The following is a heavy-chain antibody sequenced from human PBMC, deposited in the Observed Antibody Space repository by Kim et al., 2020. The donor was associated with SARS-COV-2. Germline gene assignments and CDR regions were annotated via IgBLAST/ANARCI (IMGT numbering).Heavy chain of an antibody. D-gene: IGHD3-10*02. V-gene: IGHV3-30*07. Sequence: KGRFTISRDNSKNTLYLQMNSLRAEDTAVYYCARERQGDYDVYYYYGMDVWGQGTTVTVSS. CDR3: ARERQGDYDVYYYYGMDV. J-gene: IGHJ6*02.